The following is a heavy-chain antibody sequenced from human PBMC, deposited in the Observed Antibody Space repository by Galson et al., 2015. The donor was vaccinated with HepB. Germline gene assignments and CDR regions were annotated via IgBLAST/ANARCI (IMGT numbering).Heavy chain of an antibody. V-gene: IGHV3-30-3*01. D-gene: IGHD3-16*02. CDR2: ISYDGSNK. CDR1: GFTFSSYA. CDR3: ARDNGRYFYYYYMDV. Sequence: SLRLSCAASGFTFSSYAMHWVRQAPGKGLEWVAVISYDGSNKYYADSVKGRFTISRDNAKKSLYLQMNSLRAEDTAVYYCARDNGRYFYYYYMDVWGKGTTVIVSS. J-gene: IGHJ6*03.